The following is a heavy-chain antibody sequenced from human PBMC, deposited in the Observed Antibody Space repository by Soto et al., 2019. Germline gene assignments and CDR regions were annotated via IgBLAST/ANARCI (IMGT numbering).Heavy chain of an antibody. CDR1: GGSISSGGYY. CDR2: IYYSGST. D-gene: IGHD3-22*01. V-gene: IGHV4-31*03. J-gene: IGHJ4*02. Sequence: SETLSLTCTVSGGSISSGGYYWSWIRQHPGKGLEWIGYIYYSGSTYYNPSLKSRVTISVDTSKNQFSLKLSSVTAADTAVYYCARDTGSSGYYWGQGTLVTVSS. CDR3: ARDTGSSGYY.